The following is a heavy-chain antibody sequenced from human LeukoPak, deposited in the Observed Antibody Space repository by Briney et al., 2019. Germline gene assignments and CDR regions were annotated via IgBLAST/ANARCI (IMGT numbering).Heavy chain of an antibody. D-gene: IGHD1-26*01. CDR1: GFSFSSHA. CDR2: ISYDGTYE. CDR3: VGEVGPRDFGN. V-gene: IGHV3-30*04. Sequence: GGSLRLSCAASGFSFSSHAMHWVRQAPGKGLEWVALISYDGTYEDYPDSVKGRFSISRDNSKSTMSLQMNSLRLEDTAVYYCVGEVGPRDFGNWGQGTLLSVSS. J-gene: IGHJ4*02.